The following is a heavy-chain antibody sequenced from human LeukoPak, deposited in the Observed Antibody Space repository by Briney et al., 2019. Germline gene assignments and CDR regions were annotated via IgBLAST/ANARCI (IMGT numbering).Heavy chain of an antibody. CDR2: IYHSGST. D-gene: IGHD6-19*01. CDR3: ARKGIAVAGTFPYYFDY. Sequence: SETLSLTCAVSGGSISSGGYSWSWIRQPPGKGLEWIGYIYHSGSTYYNPSLKSRVTISVDRSKNQFSLKLSSVTAADTAVYYCARKGIAVAGTFPYYFDYWGQGTLVTVSS. V-gene: IGHV4-30-2*01. CDR1: GGSISSGGYS. J-gene: IGHJ4*02.